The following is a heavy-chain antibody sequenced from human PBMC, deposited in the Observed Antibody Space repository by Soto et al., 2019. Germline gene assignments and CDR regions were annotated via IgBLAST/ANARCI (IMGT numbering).Heavy chain of an antibody. Sequence: QVQLVQSGAEVKKPGASVKVSCKASGYTFTSYAMHWVRQAPGQRLEWMGWINAGNGNTKYSQKFQGRVTITRDTSASTAYMELSSLRSEDTAVYPCARAPGGYYGMDVWGQGTTVTVSS. J-gene: IGHJ6*02. CDR1: GYTFTSYA. CDR3: ARAPGGYYGMDV. V-gene: IGHV1-3*01. D-gene: IGHD3-10*01. CDR2: INAGNGNT.